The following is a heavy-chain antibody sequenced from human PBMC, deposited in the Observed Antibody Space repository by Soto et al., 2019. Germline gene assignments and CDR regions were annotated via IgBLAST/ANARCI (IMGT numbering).Heavy chain of an antibody. V-gene: IGHV3-33*01. CDR3: ASSTNSSSWLQFDY. J-gene: IGHJ4*02. D-gene: IGHD6-13*01. CDR1: GFTFSSYG. CDR2: IWYDGSNK. Sequence: QVQLVESGGGVVQPGRSLRLSCAASGFTFSSYGMHWVRQAPGKGLEWVAVIWYDGSNKYYADSVKGRFTISRDNSKNTLDLQMNSLRAEDTAVYYCASSTNSSSWLQFDYWGQGTLVTVSS.